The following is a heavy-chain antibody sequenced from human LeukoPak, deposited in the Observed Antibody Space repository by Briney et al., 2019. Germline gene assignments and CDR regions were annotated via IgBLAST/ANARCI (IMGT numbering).Heavy chain of an antibody. V-gene: IGHV1-2*02. CDR1: GYTFSGYY. CDR3: ARRGDEYQLLNDWFDP. Sequence: GASVKVSCKASGYTFSGYYLNWVRQAPGQGLEWMGWINPDSGGAIYAQKFQGRVTMTRDTSISTAYMELNRLRSDDTAVYYCARRGDEYQLLNDWFDPWGQGTLVTVSS. D-gene: IGHD2-2*01. CDR2: INPDSGGA. J-gene: IGHJ5*02.